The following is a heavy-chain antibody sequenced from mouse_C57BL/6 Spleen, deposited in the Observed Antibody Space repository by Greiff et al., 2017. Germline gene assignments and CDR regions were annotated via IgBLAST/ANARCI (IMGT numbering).Heavy chain of an antibody. CDR2: IYPGDGDT. CDR3: ARSPYYYGSSYDFDY. V-gene: IGHV1-82*01. J-gene: IGHJ2*01. D-gene: IGHD1-1*01. CDR1: GYAFSSSW. Sequence: VQLQQSGPELVKPGASVKISCTASGYAFSSSWMNWVKQRPGKGLEWIGRIYPGDGDTNYNGKFKGKATLTADKSSSTAYMQLSSLTSEDSAVYFCARSPYYYGSSYDFDYWGQGTTLTVSS.